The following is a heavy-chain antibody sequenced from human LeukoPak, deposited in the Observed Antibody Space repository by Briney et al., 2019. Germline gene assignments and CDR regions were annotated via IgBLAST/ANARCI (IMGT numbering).Heavy chain of an antibody. J-gene: IGHJ6*04. Sequence: GCSVKVSFQGSGGTLISYAISWVGQAPGQGADGVGGIIPIFGTANYAQKFQGRVTITADKSTSTAYMELSSLGSEDTAVYYCARDLPRDYYYGMDVWGKGTTVTVFS. CDR3: ARDLPRDYYYGMDV. CDR2: IIPIFGTA. CDR1: GGTLISYA. V-gene: IGHV1-69*06.